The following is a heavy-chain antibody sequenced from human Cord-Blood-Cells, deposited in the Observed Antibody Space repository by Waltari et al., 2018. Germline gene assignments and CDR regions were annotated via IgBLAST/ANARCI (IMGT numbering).Heavy chain of an antibody. Sequence: QVLLVASGGGVVQPGRSLRLSCAASGFTFSSYGMHWVPQHPGNGLEWVAVIWYDGSNKYYADSVKGRFTNSRDNSKNTLYLQMNSLRAEDTAVYYCARDYYGSGSYLYYYYYGMDVWGQGTTVTVSS. CDR2: IWYDGSNK. J-gene: IGHJ6*02. V-gene: IGHV3-33*01. D-gene: IGHD3-10*01. CDR1: GFTFSSYG. CDR3: ARDYYGSGSYLYYYYYGMDV.